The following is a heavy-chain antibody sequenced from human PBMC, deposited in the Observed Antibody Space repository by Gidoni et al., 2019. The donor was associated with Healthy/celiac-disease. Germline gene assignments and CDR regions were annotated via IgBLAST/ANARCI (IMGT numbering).Heavy chain of an antibody. Sequence: EVQLLESGGGLVQPGGSLRLSCAASGFTFSTYTMSWVRQAPGKGLEWVSTISGSGASTYYADSVKGRFTISRNNSKNTLYLQMNSLRAEDTAVYYCAKDRLIVGATTGFDYWGQGTLVTVSS. CDR1: GFTFSTYT. D-gene: IGHD1-26*01. CDR2: ISGSGAST. CDR3: AKDRLIVGATTGFDY. J-gene: IGHJ4*02. V-gene: IGHV3-23*01.